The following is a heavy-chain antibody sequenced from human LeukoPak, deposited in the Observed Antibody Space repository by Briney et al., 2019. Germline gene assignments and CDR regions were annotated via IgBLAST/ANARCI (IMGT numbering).Heavy chain of an antibody. V-gene: IGHV3-23*01. CDR3: ANWVEGARPSLDY. Sequence: QPGGSLRLSCSASGFTFSSYAMAWVRQAPGKGLGWVSAISGSGGNTYYADSVKGRFTISRDNSKNTLYLQMNSLRAEDTAVYYCANWVEGARPSLDYWGQGALVTVSS. CDR2: ISGSGGNT. J-gene: IGHJ4*02. CDR1: GFTFSSYA. D-gene: IGHD6-6*01.